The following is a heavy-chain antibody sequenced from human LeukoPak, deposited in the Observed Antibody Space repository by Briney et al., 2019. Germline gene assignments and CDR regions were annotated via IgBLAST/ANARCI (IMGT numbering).Heavy chain of an antibody. CDR3: SRPVGATYYFDY. Sequence: GGSLRLSCKASGFIFGDYAMSWFRQAPGKGLEWVGFIRSETYGGTTEYAASARGRFTISRDDSKSIAYLQMNSLKTEDTALYYCSRPVGATYYFDYWGQGTLVTVSS. CDR2: IRSETYGGTT. V-gene: IGHV3-49*03. CDR1: GFIFGDYA. J-gene: IGHJ4*02. D-gene: IGHD1-26*01.